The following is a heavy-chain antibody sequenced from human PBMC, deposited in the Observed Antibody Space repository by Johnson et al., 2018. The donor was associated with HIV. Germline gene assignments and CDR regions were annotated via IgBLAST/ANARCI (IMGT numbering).Heavy chain of an antibody. D-gene: IGHD3-10*01. V-gene: IGHV3-21*04. CDR1: GFTFSSYW. J-gene: IGHJ3*02. Sequence: VQLVESGGGVVQPGRSLRLSCAASGFTFSSYWMSWVRQAPGKGLEWVSTIIGSGGKTYYAESVKGRFTMSRDNAKKSLYLQMNSLRAEDTAVYYCARDGYYDSGSDPLDIWGQGTMVTVSS. CDR3: ARDGYYDSGSDPLDI. CDR2: IIGSGGKT.